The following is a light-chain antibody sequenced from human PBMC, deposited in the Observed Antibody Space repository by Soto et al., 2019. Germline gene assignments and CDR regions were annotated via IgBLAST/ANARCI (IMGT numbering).Light chain of an antibody. CDR2: LDSDGSH. J-gene: IGLJ2*01. CDR1: SAHSSYA. Sequence: QSVLTQSPSASASLGATVKLTCTLSSAHSSYAIAWHQQQPEKGPRYLMKLDSDGSHTKGDAIPDRFSGSSSVAERYLTSSSLYSEDEADYYCQTWGTGIHLVFGGGTKLTVL. CDR3: QTWGTGIHLV. V-gene: IGLV4-69*01.